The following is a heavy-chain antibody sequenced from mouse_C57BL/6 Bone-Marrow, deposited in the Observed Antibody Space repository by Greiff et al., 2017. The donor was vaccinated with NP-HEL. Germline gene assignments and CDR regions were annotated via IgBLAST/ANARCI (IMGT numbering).Heavy chain of an antibody. CDR1: GFNIKDDY. Sequence: VQLKESGAELVRPGASVKLSCTASGFNIKDDYMHWVKQRPEQGLEWIGWIDPENGDTEYASKFQGKATITADTSSNTAYLQLSSLTSEDTAVYYCTTGDSSGYDWGQGTLVTVSA. V-gene: IGHV14-4*01. D-gene: IGHD3-2*02. J-gene: IGHJ3*01. CDR2: IDPENGDT. CDR3: TTGDSSGYD.